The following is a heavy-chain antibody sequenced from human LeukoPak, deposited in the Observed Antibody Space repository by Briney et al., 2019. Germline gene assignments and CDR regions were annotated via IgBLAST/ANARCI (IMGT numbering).Heavy chain of an antibody. J-gene: IGHJ3*02. V-gene: IGHV1-2*02. CDR1: GYTFTGYH. CDR2: INPNSGGT. CDR3: ARGRKAVVTPRKASAFDI. Sequence: ASVKVSCKASGYTFTGYHMHWVRQAPGQGLEWMGWINPNSGGTNYAQKFQGRVTMTRDTSISTAYMELSRLRSDDTAVYYCARGRKAVVTPRKASAFDIWGQGTMVTVSS. D-gene: IGHD4-23*01.